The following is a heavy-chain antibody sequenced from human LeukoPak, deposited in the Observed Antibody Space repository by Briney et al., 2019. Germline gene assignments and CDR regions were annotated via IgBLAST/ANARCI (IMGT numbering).Heavy chain of an antibody. V-gene: IGHV4-59*01. D-gene: IGHD2-21*02. Sequence: PSETLSLTCTVSGGSISTYYWNWIRQPPGQGLEWIGYIYYTGSSNYNPSLKSRVTIPLDTSKNQFSLNLSSVTAADTAVYYCVRRVVVVTANDKSDAFDVWGQGTVVTVSS. J-gene: IGHJ3*01. CDR3: VRRVVVVTANDKSDAFDV. CDR2: IYYTGSS. CDR1: GGSISTYY.